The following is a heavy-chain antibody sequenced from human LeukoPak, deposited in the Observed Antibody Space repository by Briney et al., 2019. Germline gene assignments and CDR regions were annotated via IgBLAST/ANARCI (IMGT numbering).Heavy chain of an antibody. J-gene: IGHJ3*02. D-gene: IGHD2-2*01. V-gene: IGHV1-3*01. CDR2: INAGNGNT. CDR1: GYTFTSYA. Sequence: ASVKVSCKASGYTFTSYAMHWVRQAPGQRLEWMGWINAGNGNTKYSQKFQGRVTITRDTSASTAYMELSSLRSEDTAVYYCARDSPLCSSTSCSHKKGGDAFDIWGQGTMVTVSS. CDR3: ARDSPLCSSTSCSHKKGGDAFDI.